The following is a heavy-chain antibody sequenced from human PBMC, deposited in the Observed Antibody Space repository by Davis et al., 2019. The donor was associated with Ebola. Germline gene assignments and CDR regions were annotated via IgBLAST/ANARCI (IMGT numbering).Heavy chain of an antibody. V-gene: IGHV3-23*01. CDR1: GFTFSSYA. Sequence: ESLKISCAASGFTFSSYAMSWVRQAPGKGLEWVSAISDSGGSTYYADSVKGRFTISRDNSKNTLYLQMNSLRAEDTAVYYCAKSPPAKGVAVAGSFDCWGQGTLVTVSS. CDR3: AKSPPAKGVAVAGSFDC. CDR2: ISDSGGST. J-gene: IGHJ4*02. D-gene: IGHD6-19*01.